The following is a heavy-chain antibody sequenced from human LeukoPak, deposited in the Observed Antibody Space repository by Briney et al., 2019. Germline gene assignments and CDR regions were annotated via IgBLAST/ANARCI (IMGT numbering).Heavy chain of an antibody. Sequence: SETLSLTCAVHGGSFSDYWWTWIRQSPRKRLEWMGNIFYSGSTYYSPSLRSRVTISPDTSKNQYSLKLSAVTAADTALYYCARTISSTSWLFDYWGQGTLVTVSS. V-gene: IGHV4-34*12. CDR2: IFYSGST. J-gene: IGHJ4*02. D-gene: IGHD2-2*01. CDR1: GGSFSDYW. CDR3: ARTISSTSWLFDY.